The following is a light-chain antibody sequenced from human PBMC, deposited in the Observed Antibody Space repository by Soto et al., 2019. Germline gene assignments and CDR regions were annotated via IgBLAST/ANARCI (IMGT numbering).Light chain of an antibody. CDR3: SSNAGAVV. CDR2: EGS. J-gene: IGLJ2*01. Sequence: QSVLTQPASVSGSPGQSITLSCTRTSSGVENYNLVSWYQHRPGKAPKLMIYEGSQRPSGVSDRFSGSRSGNTASLTISGLRAEDEADYYCSSNAGAVVFGGGTKLTVL. V-gene: IGLV2-23*01. CDR1: SSGVENYNL.